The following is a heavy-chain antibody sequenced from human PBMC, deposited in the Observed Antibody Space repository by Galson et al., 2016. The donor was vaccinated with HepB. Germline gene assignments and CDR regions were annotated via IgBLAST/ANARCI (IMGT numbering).Heavy chain of an antibody. D-gene: IGHD3-16*01. CDR1: GFTFSTYA. Sequence: SLRLSCAASGFTFSTYAMNWVRQAPGKGLEWVSGVTPGGNTYYADSVKGRFTISRDNSENTLFLQMNSLSAEDTATYYCAKDRHPCDYIGGKDHWGQGTLVTVSS. V-gene: IGHV3-23*01. CDR3: AKDRHPCDYIGGKDH. J-gene: IGHJ4*02. CDR2: VTPGGNT.